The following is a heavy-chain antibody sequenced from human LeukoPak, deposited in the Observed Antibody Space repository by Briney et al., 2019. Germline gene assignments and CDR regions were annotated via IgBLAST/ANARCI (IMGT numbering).Heavy chain of an antibody. Sequence: SETLSLTCTVSGASISSSTDYWGWIRQPPGKGLEWIGEINHSGSTNYNPSLKSRVTISVDTSKNHFSLNLRSVTAADTAVYYCARRSYNSPFRYWGQGTPVTVSS. CDR1: GASISSSTDY. CDR2: INHSGST. CDR3: ARRSYNSPFRY. J-gene: IGHJ4*02. D-gene: IGHD5-24*01. V-gene: IGHV4-39*02.